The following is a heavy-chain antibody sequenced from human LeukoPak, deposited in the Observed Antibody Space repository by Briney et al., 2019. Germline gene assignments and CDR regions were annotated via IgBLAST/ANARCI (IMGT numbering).Heavy chain of an antibody. Sequence: SETLSLTCTVSGGSIRTYYWSWIRQPPGKGLEWIGYVYYSGSTYYNPSLKSRVTISVDTSKNQFSLKLSSVTAADTAVYYCARCPFSGYYPFDYWGQGTLVTVSS. D-gene: IGHD3-22*01. V-gene: IGHV4-30-4*08. CDR2: VYYSGST. J-gene: IGHJ4*02. CDR1: GGSIRTYY. CDR3: ARCPFSGYYPFDY.